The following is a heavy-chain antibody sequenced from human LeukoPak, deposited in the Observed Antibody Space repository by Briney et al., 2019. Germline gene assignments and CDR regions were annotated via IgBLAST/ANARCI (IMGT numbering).Heavy chain of an antibody. CDR1: GGTISSSSYH. D-gene: IGHD6-19*01. J-gene: IGHJ5*02. V-gene: IGHV4-39*01. CDR3: ARRLVQDWFDP. CDR2: IYYSGST. Sequence: PSETLSLTCTVSGGTISSSSYHWGWIRQPPGKGLEWIGSIYYSGSTYYNPSLKSRVTISVDTSKNQFSLKLSSVTAADTAVYYCARRLVQDWFDPWGQGTLVTVSS.